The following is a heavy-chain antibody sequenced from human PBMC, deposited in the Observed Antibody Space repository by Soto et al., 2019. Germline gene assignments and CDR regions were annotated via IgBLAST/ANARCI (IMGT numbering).Heavy chain of an antibody. D-gene: IGHD1-26*01. CDR2: ISFDGGSQ. CDR1: GFDFNTYG. V-gene: IGHV3-30*18. Sequence: QVQLVESGGGVVQPGRSLRLSCAASGFDFNTYGLHWVRQAPGQGLEWVAAISFDGGSQYYADSVKGRFTISRDKSKSTRYLQMNSLGAEDTATYFCAKDSSVTASGSGGWFDPWGPGTLVIVS. J-gene: IGHJ5*02. CDR3: AKDSSVTASGSGGWFDP.